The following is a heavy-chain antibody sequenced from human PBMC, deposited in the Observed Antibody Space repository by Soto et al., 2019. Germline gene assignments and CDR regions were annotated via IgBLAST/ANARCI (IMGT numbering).Heavy chain of an antibody. V-gene: IGHV3-48*02. CDR1: GFPFSTYS. Sequence: EVELVESGGGLVQPGGSLRLSCAASGFPFSTYSMSWVRQAPGKGLEWLSYISASTLTTFYADSVKGRFTISRDTAQNSLYLQMNSLRDEDTAVYYWARAPQLVAPAATGFDSWGQGTLVTVSA. J-gene: IGHJ4*02. CDR3: ARAPQLVAPAATGFDS. CDR2: ISASTLTT. D-gene: IGHD2-2*01.